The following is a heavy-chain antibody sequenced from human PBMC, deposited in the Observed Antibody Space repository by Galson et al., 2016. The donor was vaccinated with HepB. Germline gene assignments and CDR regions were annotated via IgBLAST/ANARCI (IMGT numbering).Heavy chain of an antibody. CDR2: LDSDGSNT. CDR3: ARGVKGSRAFDI. CDR1: GFTLTDYW. Sequence: LRLSCAASGFTLTDYWMHWVRQAPGKGLVWVSRLDSDGSNTNYADSVKGRFTISRDNAESTLYLQMNSVRADDTAVYYCARGVKGSRAFDIWGQGTVLTVSS. D-gene: IGHD4-11*01. J-gene: IGHJ3*02. V-gene: IGHV3-74*01.